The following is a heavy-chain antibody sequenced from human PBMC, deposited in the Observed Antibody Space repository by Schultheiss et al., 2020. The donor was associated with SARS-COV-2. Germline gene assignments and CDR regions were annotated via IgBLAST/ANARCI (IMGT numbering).Heavy chain of an antibody. CDR1: GGSFSGYY. V-gene: IGHV4-34*01. CDR2: INHSGST. D-gene: IGHD3/OR15-3a*01. Sequence: SETLSLTCAVYGGSFSGYYWSWIRQPPGKGLEWIGEINHSGSTNYNPSLKSRVTISVDTSKNQFSLKLSSVTAADTAVYYCARGGPLRRGFDYWGQGTLVTVSS. J-gene: IGHJ4*02. CDR3: ARGGPLRRGFDY.